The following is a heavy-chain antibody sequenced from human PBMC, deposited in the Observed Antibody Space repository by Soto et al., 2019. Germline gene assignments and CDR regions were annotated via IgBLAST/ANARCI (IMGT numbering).Heavy chain of an antibody. J-gene: IGHJ5*01. CDR2: IYPGDSDT. CDR3: AKFSRYSASPQGWFDS. CDR1: GYSFTSYW. D-gene: IGHD3-16*02. V-gene: IGHV5-51*01. Sequence: PGGSLKISCKSSGYSFTSYWIAWVRQMPGKGLDFMGIIYPGDSDTRYSPSFQGQVTMSVDKSISTAYLRWTSLKASDTAMYYCAKFSRYSASPQGWFDSWGQGTQVTVSS.